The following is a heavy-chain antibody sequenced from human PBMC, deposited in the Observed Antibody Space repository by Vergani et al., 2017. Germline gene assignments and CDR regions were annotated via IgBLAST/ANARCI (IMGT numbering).Heavy chain of an antibody. Sequence: DVQLLESGGGLVQPGGSLRLSCAASGFTFSSYAMSWVRQAPGKGLYWVSAISGSGGSTYYADSVKGRFTISRDNSKNTLYLQMNSLRAEDTAVYYCAKETMVVVVGDNAFDIWGQGTMVTVSS. CDR3: AKETMVVVVGDNAFDI. CDR2: ISGSGGST. V-gene: IGHV3-23*01. D-gene: IGHD3-22*01. J-gene: IGHJ3*02. CDR1: GFTFSSYA.